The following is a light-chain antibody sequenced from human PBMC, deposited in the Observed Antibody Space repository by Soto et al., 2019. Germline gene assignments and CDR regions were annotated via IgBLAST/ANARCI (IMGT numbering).Light chain of an antibody. CDR1: QSVSST. CDR3: QQYNNWPL. J-gene: IGKJ4*01. V-gene: IGKV3-15*01. Sequence: EIVMTQSPATLSVSPGERATLSCRASQSVSSTLAWYQQTPGQAPRLLIYGASTRATGLPARFSGSGSGTEFPLTISILQSEDFAVYYCQQYNNWPLFGGGTKVEIK. CDR2: GAS.